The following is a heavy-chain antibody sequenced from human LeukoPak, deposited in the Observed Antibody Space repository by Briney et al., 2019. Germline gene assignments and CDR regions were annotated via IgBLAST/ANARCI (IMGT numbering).Heavy chain of an antibody. CDR1: GFSLSTSAEG. D-gene: IGHD3-10*01. Sequence: SGPTLVKPTQTLTLTCTFSGFSLSTSAEGVGWIRQPPGKALDWLAFIFWDDDKRYSPSLRSRLTITKDTTKNQVVLTMTNMEPVDTATYFCAHRQTGRAAFDIWGQGTMVTVSS. CDR3: AHRQTGRAAFDI. CDR2: IFWDDDK. J-gene: IGHJ3*02. V-gene: IGHV2-5*02.